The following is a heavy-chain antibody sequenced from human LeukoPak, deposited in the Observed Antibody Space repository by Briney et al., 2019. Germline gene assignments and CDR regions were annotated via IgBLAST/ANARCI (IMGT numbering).Heavy chain of an antibody. CDR1: GFPFSVFE. D-gene: IGHD6-19*01. J-gene: IGHJ4*02. Sequence: SGGALRLSFLVSGFPFSVFEMKWVRQAPGKGLEWASNIASSGTIKYYADSVKGRFSISRDNAKSSLYLQMNSLRVEDTAVYYCALLAVASDFDYWGQGALVTVSS. V-gene: IGHV3-48*03. CDR3: ALLAVASDFDY. CDR2: IASSGTIK.